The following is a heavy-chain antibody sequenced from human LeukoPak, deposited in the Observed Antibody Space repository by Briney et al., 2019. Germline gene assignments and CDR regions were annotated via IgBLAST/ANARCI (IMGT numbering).Heavy chain of an antibody. CDR1: GGSISSGSYY. CDR3: ARFMYNWKVRKNWFDP. Sequence: SQTLSLTCTVSGGSISSGSYYWSWIRQPPGKGPEWIGYIYYSGSTNYNPSLKSRVTISVDTSKNQFSLKLSSVTAADTAVYYCARFMYNWKVRKNWFDPWGQGTLVTVSS. CDR2: IYYSGST. J-gene: IGHJ5*02. D-gene: IGHD1-1*01. V-gene: IGHV4-61*01.